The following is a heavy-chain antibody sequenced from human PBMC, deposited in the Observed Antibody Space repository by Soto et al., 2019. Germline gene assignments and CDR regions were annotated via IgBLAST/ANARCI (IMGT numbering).Heavy chain of an antibody. Sequence: QVQLVESGGGVVQPGRSLRLSCAASGFTFSDYGMHWVRQAPGKGLEWVAVIWYDGSNKNYADSVKGRFIISRDNSKNTLYLQMNSLRAEDTAVYYCASDPGGSSSSPGDYWGQGTLVTVSS. CDR1: GFTFSDYG. D-gene: IGHD6-13*01. CDR2: IWYDGSNK. CDR3: ASDPGGSSSSPGDY. V-gene: IGHV3-33*01. J-gene: IGHJ4*02.